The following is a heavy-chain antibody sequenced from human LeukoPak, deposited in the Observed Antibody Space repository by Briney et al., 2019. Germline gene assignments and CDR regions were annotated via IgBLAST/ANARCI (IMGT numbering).Heavy chain of an antibody. CDR1: GFTFSSYE. D-gene: IGHD2-21*02. CDR2: ISNSGSTI. Sequence: GGSLRLSCAASGFTFSSYEMNWVRQAAGKGLEWVSYISNSGSTIYYADSVKGRFTISRDNAKNSLYLQMNSLRAEDTAVYYCASGVVVVTATALVFDYWGQGTLVTVSS. CDR3: ASGVVVVTATALVFDY. J-gene: IGHJ4*02. V-gene: IGHV3-48*03.